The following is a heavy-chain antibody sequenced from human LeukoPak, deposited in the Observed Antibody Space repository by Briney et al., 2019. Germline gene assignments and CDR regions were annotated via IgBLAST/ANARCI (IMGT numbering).Heavy chain of an antibody. CDR1: GYTFTSYG. V-gene: IGHV1-69*13. D-gene: IGHD6-6*01. Sequence: SVKVSCKASGYTFTSYGISWVRQAPGQGLEWMGGIIPIFGTANYAQKFQGRVTITADESTSTAYMELSSLRSEDTAIYYCARTNSPGQLRSMDVWGKGTTVTVSS. CDR2: IIPIFGTA. J-gene: IGHJ6*03. CDR3: ARTNSPGQLRSMDV.